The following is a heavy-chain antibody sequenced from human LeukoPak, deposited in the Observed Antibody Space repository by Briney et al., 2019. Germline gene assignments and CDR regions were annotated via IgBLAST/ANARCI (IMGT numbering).Heavy chain of an antibody. J-gene: IGHJ4*02. CDR3: AKEGGGSSGFDY. CDR2: IKQDGSEK. D-gene: IGHD6-6*01. CDR1: GFTFSSYW. V-gene: IGHV3-7*03. Sequence: GGSLRLSCAASGFTFSSYWMSWVRQAPGKGLEWVANIKQDGSEKYYVDSVKGRFTISRDNSKNTLYLQMNSLRAEDTAVYYCAKEGGGSSGFDYWGQGTLATVSS.